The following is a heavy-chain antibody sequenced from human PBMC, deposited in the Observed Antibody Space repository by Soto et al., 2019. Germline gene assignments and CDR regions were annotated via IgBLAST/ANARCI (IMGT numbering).Heavy chain of an antibody. Sequence: ASVKVSCKASGGTFSSYAISWVRQAPGQGLEWMGGIIPIFGTANYAQKFQGRVTITADESTSTAYMELSSLRSEDTAVYYCARDNSXGVVAARPLSGDYGMDVWGQGTTVTVSS. V-gene: IGHV1-69*13. J-gene: IGHJ6*02. CDR3: ARDNSXGVVAARPLSGDYGMDV. CDR2: IIPIFGTA. CDR1: GGTFSSYA. D-gene: IGHD2-15*01.